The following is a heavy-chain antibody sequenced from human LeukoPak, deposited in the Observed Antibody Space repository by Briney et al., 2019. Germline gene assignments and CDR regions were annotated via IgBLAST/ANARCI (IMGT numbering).Heavy chain of an antibody. CDR3: ARGRNTRSLDY. CDR1: GFPFSFYA. D-gene: IGHD2-15*01. V-gene: IGHV3-30*04. J-gene: IGHJ4*02. Sequence: GRSLRLSCAASGFPFSFYAMHWVRQAPGKGLVWVGVISYNGSNKYYADSVKGRFTLSRDNSKNMLFLQMNSLRAEDTAVYYRARGRNTRSLDYWGQGTLVTVSS. CDR2: ISYNGSNK.